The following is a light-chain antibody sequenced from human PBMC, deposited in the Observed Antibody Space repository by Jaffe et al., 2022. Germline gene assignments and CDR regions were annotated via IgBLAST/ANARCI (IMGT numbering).Light chain of an antibody. CDR1: SSDIGFYNG. CDR2: DVN. V-gene: IGLV2-18*02. Sequence: QSALTQPPSVSGSPGQSVTISCTGTSSDIGFYNGVSWYQQPPGTAPKLMIYDVNHRPSGVPDRFSGSKSGYTASLTISGLQAEDEADYYCSSYTSSSGSTPYVFGTGTKVTVL. J-gene: IGLJ1*01. CDR3: SSYTSSSGSTPYV.